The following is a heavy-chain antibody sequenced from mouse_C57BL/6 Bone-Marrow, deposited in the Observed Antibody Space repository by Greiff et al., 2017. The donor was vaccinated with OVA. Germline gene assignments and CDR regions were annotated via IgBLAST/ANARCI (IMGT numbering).Heavy chain of an antibody. CDR2: ISSGSSTI. D-gene: IGHD2-4*01. V-gene: IGHV5-17*01. CDR1: GFTFSDYG. CDR3: ARSDYDYFDY. J-gene: IGHJ2*01. Sequence: DVMLVESGGGLVKPGGSLKLSCAASGFTFSDYGMHWVRQAPEKGLEWVAYISSGSSTIYYADTVKGRFTISRDNAKSTLFLQMTSLRSEDTAMYYCARSDYDYFDYWGQGTTLTVSS.